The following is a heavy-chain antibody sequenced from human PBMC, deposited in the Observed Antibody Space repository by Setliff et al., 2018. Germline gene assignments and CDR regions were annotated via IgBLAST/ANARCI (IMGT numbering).Heavy chain of an antibody. V-gene: IGHV4-59*12. J-gene: IGHJ5*02. D-gene: IGHD2-2*01. Sequence: SETLSLTCTVSGGSISTYYWSWIRQPPGKGLEWIGYVYYSGIANYSPSLKSRLTISVDTSKNQFSLKLRFVTAADTAVYYCASSQPDYCSSTSCYGADWFDPWGQGTLVTVSS. CDR2: VYYSGIA. CDR3: ASSQPDYCSSTSCYGADWFDP. CDR1: GGSISTYY.